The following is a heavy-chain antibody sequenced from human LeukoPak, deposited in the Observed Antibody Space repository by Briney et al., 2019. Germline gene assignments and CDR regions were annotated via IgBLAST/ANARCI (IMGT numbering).Heavy chain of an antibody. CDR3: ARDQRVTGRPDIDY. J-gene: IGHJ4*02. CDR2: ISSDGSST. D-gene: IGHD6-6*01. CDR1: GFTFRNHW. Sequence: GGSLRLSCAASGFTFRNHWMHWVRQTPGKGLVWVSLISSDGSSTTYGDSVKGRFTITRDNAKNTMYLQMNNLRADDTAMYYCARDQRVTGRPDIDYWGQGTLVIVSS. V-gene: IGHV3-74*03.